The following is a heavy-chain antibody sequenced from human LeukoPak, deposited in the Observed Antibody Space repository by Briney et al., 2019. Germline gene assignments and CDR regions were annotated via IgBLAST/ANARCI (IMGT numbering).Heavy chain of an antibody. CDR1: GGSISSDY. CDR2: IYTSGST. J-gene: IGHJ6*03. D-gene: IGHD2-21*01. V-gene: IGHV4-4*07. CDR3: ARVARKPARGGYYYYYYMDV. Sequence: SETLSLTCTVSGGSISSDYWSWIRQPAGKGLEWIGRIYTSGSTNYNPSLKSRVTMSVDTSKNQFSLKLSSVTAADTAVYYCARVARKPARGGYYYYYYMDVWGKGTTVTVSS.